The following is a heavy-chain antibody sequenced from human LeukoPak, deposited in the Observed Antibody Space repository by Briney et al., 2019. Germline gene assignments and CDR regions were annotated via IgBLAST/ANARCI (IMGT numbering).Heavy chain of an antibody. J-gene: IGHJ4*02. CDR2: INPNSGGT. V-gene: IGHV1-2*02. D-gene: IGHD3-10*01. CDR1: GYRFTGYY. Sequence: ASVKVSCKASGYRFTGYYIHWAPQAPGQGLEWMGWINPNSGGTNYAQKFQGRVTMTRDTSVSTAYMEVSRLRSDDTAVYYCARDRRGYYDSGSYYPLIWGQGTLVTVSS. CDR3: ARDRRGYYDSGSYYPLI.